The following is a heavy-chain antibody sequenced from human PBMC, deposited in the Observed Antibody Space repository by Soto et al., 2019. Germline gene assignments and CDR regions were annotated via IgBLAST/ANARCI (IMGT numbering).Heavy chain of an antibody. CDR2: NSGTA. J-gene: IGHJ4*02. D-gene: IGHD1-26*01. CDR3: ARWIVGGSHDY. V-gene: IGHV4-59*01. CDR1: GVSMSSSL. Sequence: ASETLSLTCSVSGVSMSSSLWSWIRQPPGKGLEWLGYNSGTAHYNPSLKSRVTISLDTSKNQFSLNLSSVTAADTALYFCARWIVGGSHDYWGQGIPVTVSS.